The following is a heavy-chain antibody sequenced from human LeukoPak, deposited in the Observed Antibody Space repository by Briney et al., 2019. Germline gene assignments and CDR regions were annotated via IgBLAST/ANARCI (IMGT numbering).Heavy chain of an antibody. CDR1: GFTFSSYA. Sequence: GGSLRLSCAASGFTFSSYAMSWVRQAPGKGLEWVSAISGSGGSTYYADSVKGRFTISRDNSKNTLYLQMNSLRAEGTAVYYCAKSRGLVHAFDIWGQGTMVTVSS. J-gene: IGHJ3*02. CDR3: AKSRGLVHAFDI. V-gene: IGHV3-23*01. CDR2: ISGSGGST. D-gene: IGHD3/OR15-3a*01.